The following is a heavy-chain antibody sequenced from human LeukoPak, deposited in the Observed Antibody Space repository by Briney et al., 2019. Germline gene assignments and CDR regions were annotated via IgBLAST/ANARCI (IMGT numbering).Heavy chain of an antibody. CDR1: GFTFSDYY. D-gene: IGHD3-22*01. J-gene: IGHJ4*02. CDR3: ARALADSRGYYLGFDY. Sequence: PGGSLRLSCAASGFTFSDYYMGWIRQAPGKGLEWISYITNNGGAMFYADSLKGRLTIFRDNAKKSLYLQMNSLRPDDTALYYCARALADSRGYYLGFDYWGQGTPVTDSS. CDR2: ITNNGGAM. V-gene: IGHV3-11*04.